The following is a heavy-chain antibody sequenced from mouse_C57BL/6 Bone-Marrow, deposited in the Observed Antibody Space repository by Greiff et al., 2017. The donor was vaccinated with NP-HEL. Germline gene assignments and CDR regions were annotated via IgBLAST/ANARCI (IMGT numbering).Heavy chain of an antibody. D-gene: IGHD2-2*01. Sequence: QVQLQQSGAELVRPGTSVKVSCKASGYAFTNYLIEWVKQRPGQGLEWIGVINPDSGGTNYNEKFKGKATLTADKSSSTAYMQLSSLTSEDSAVYFCAGRSTMVTYFDYWGQGTTLTVSS. CDR1: GYAFTNYL. CDR3: AGRSTMVTYFDY. CDR2: INPDSGGT. V-gene: IGHV1-54*01. J-gene: IGHJ2*01.